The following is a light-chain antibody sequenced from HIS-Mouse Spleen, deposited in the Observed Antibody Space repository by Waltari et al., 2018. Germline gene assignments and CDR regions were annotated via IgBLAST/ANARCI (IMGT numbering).Light chain of an antibody. CDR2: DVS. V-gene: IGLV2-11*01. CDR1: SSDVGGYNY. J-gene: IGLJ3*02. CDR3: CSYAGSYTWV. Sequence: QSALTQPRSVSGSPGQSVTISCTATSSDVGGYNYVSWCQQHPGKAPKLMIYDVSKRPSGVPDRFSGSKSGNTASLTISGLQAEDEADYYCCSYAGSYTWVFGGGTKLTVL.